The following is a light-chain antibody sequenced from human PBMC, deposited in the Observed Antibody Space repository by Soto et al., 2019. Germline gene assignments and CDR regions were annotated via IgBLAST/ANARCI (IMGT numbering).Light chain of an antibody. V-gene: IGKV1-17*01. CDR2: AAS. CDR3: LQVRSYPWT. CDR1: QAIRND. Sequence: DIQMTQSPSSLSASVGDRITITCRASQAIRNDLAWFQQTPGKAPKRLIYAASTLHSGVSSRFSGSGSGTDFSLTISSLQPEDFATYFWLQVRSYPWTFGRGTKVDLK. J-gene: IGKJ1*01.